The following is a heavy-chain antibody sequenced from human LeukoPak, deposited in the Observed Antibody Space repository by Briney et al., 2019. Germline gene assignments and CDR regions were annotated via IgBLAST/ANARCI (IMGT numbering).Heavy chain of an antibody. CDR3: AKVADSSGYYWGAGMDV. V-gene: IGHV3-23*01. CDR1: GFTFSSYA. Sequence: GGSLRLSCTPSGFTFSSYAMSWVRQAPGKGLEWVSAISGSGGSTYYADSVKGRFTISRDNSKNTLYLQMNSLRAEDTAVYYCAKVADSSGYYWGAGMDVWGQGTTVTVSS. D-gene: IGHD3-22*01. CDR2: ISGSGGST. J-gene: IGHJ6*02.